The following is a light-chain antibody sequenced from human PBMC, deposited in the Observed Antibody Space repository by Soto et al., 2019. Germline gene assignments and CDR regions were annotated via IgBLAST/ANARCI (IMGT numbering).Light chain of an antibody. Sequence: QSALTQPPSASGSPGQSVTISCTGTSSDVGGYNSVSWYQQHPGKVPKLMIYGVNKRPSGVPDRFSGSKSGNTASLIVSGLKAEDEADYYCLSYGGNNNFYVFGPGTKLTVL. CDR2: GVN. V-gene: IGLV2-8*01. J-gene: IGLJ1*01. CDR3: LSYGGNNNFYV. CDR1: SSDVGGYNS.